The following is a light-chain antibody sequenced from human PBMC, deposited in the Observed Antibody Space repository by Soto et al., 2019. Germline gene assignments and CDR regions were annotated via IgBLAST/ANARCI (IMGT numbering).Light chain of an antibody. V-gene: IGLV2-23*01. CDR2: EAT. Sequence: QSVLTQPDSVSGSPGQSITISYTGTAGDVGSYNLVSWYQQRPGKAPKLLIYEATKRPLGLSNRFSGSRSGNTASLTISGLQAEDEADYYCSSYASYISSYVFGPGTKVTVL. CDR3: SSYASYISSYV. J-gene: IGLJ1*01. CDR1: AGDVGSYNL.